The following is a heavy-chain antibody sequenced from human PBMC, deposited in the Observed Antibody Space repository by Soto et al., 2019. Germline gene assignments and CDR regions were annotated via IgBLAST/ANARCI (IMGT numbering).Heavy chain of an antibody. V-gene: IGHV4-34*01. D-gene: IGHD6-19*01. CDR2: INHSGST. CDR1: GGSFSGYY. CDR3: ARTRRGQWLVQSQPWWFDP. Sequence: SETLSLTCAVYGGSFSGYYWSWIRQPPGKGLEWIGEINHSGSTNYNPSLKSRVTISVDTSKNQFSLKLSSVTAADTAVYYCARTRRGQWLVQSQPWWFDPWGQGTLVTVSS. J-gene: IGHJ5*02.